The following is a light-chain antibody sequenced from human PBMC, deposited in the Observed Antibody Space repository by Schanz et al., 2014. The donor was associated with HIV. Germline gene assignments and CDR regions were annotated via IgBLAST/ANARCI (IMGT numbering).Light chain of an antibody. CDR3: SSYAGSSALL. CDR2: DVS. CDR1: TSDIGAYNY. Sequence: QSALTQPPSASGSPGHSVTISCTGTTSDIGAYNYVSWYQQHPGKAPKLMIYDVSNRPSGVSNRFSGSKSGNTASLTISGLQADDEADYYCSSYAGSSALLFGGGTKLTVL. J-gene: IGLJ2*01. V-gene: IGLV2-8*01.